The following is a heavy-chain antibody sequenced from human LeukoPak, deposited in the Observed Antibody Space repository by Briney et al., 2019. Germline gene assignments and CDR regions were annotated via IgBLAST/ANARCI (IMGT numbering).Heavy chain of an antibody. CDR1: GYSFTSYW. J-gene: IGHJ6*03. D-gene: IGHD2-2*01. V-gene: IGHV5-51*01. CDR3: TRLNSGGYCSSTSCPHYYYYYMDV. CDR2: IYPGDSDT. Sequence: GASLKISCKGSGYSFTSYWIGWVRQMPGKGLEWMGIIYPGDSDTRYSPSFQGQVTISADKSISTAYLQWSSLKASDTAMYYCTRLNSGGYCSSTSCPHYYYYYMDVWGKGTTVTVSS.